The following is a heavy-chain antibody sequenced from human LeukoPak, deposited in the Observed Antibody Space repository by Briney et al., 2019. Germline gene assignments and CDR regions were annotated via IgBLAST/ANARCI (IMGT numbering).Heavy chain of an antibody. CDR2: INDDGSAT. Sequence: GGSLTLSCAASGFPFSNYWMHWLRQVPGKGLVWVSRINDDGSATFYADSVKGRFTISRDNAKNTLFLQINSLRVEDTAVYYCAREILAPGKTHDYWGQGTLVTVSS. CDR3: AREILAPGKTHDY. CDR1: GFPFSNYW. J-gene: IGHJ4*02. V-gene: IGHV3-74*01.